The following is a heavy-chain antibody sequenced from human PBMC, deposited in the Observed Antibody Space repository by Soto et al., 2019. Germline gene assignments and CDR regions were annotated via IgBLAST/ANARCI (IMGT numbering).Heavy chain of an antibody. V-gene: IGHV3-30*18. J-gene: IGHJ4*02. D-gene: IGHD5-18*01. CDR2: ISYDGSNK. CDR3: AKDSFRAIPLQLWHTPHRAFGY. CDR1: GFTFSSYG. Sequence: GGSLRLSCAASGFTFSSYGMHWVRQAPGKGLEWVAVISYDGSNKYYADSVKGRFTISRDNSKNTLYLQMNSLRAEDTAVYYCAKDSFRAIPLQLWHTPHRAFGYWGQGTLVTVSS.